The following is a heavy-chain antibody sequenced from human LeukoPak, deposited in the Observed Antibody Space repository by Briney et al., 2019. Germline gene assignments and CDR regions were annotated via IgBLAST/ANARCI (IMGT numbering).Heavy chain of an antibody. CDR2: IKKDGSEK. J-gene: IGHJ5*02. V-gene: IGHV3-7*01. Sequence: GGSLRLSCAASGFTFSSYWMSWVRQAPGKGLEWVANIKKDGSEKYYVDSVKGRFTISRDNAKNSLYLQMNSLRAEDTAVYYCARETKLLRYFDINWFDPWGQGTLVTVSS. CDR3: ARETKLLRYFDINWFDP. D-gene: IGHD3-9*01. CDR1: GFTFSSYW.